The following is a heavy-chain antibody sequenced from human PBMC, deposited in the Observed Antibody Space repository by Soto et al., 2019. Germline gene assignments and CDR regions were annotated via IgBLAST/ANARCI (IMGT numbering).Heavy chain of an antibody. CDR1: GGTFSSYA. D-gene: IGHD6-6*01. J-gene: IGHJ5*02. CDR3: ARDTGSIAAPNWFDP. Sequence: SVKVSCKASGGTFSSYAISWVRQAPGQGLEWMGGIIPIFGTANYAQKFQGRVTITADESTSTAYMELSSLRSEDTAVYYCARDTGSIAAPNWFDPWDQGTLVTVSS. V-gene: IGHV1-69*13. CDR2: IIPIFGTA.